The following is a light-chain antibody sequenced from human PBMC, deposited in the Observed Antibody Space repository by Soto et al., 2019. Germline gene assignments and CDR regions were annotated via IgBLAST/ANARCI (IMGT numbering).Light chain of an antibody. V-gene: IGKV3-20*01. CDR1: QGVSSNY. CDR3: QHYGSSRT. CDR2: GTS. Sequence: EIVLMQSRGTLSLSPGERSTLSCMAIQGVSSNYLAWDQQKSGQAPRLLLYGTSSRATGIPERFSGSGSGTDFTLTISRLEPEDSAVYYCQHYGSSRTFGQGTKVDIK. J-gene: IGKJ1*01.